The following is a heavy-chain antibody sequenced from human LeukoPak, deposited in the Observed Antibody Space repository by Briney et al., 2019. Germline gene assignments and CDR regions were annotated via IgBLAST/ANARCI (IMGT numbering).Heavy chain of an antibody. Sequence: ASVKVSCKASGYTFTGYYMHWVRQAPGQGLEWMGWINPNSGGTNYAQKFQGRVTMTRDTSISTAYMELSRLRSDDTAVYYCAKPSKPYYDFWGGYLYYFDYWGQGTLVTVSS. J-gene: IGHJ4*02. CDR2: INPNSGGT. CDR1: GYTFTGYY. CDR3: AKPSKPYYDFWGGYLYYFDY. D-gene: IGHD3-3*01. V-gene: IGHV1-2*02.